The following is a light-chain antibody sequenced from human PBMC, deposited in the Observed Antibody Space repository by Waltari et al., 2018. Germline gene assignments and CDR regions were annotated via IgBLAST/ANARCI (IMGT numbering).Light chain of an antibody. V-gene: IGKV3-20*01. J-gene: IGKJ1*01. Sequence: EIVLTQSPGTLSLSPGARATLSCRTSQSVASYYIAWYQQKPGQAPRLLIYGASSRNTGIPDRFSGGGSGTDFTLTITRLEPEDFAVYYCQQYGTSPPWTFGQGTKVEVK. CDR1: QSVASYY. CDR3: QQYGTSPPWT. CDR2: GAS.